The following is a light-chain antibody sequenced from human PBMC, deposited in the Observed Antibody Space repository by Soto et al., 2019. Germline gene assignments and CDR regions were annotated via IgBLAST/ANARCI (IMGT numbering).Light chain of an antibody. V-gene: IGKV3-20*01. Sequence: EIVLTQSPGTLSLSPGERATLSCRASQSVSSSYLAWYQQKPGQAPRLLIYGASSRATGIPDRFSGSGSGTDFTLTISRLEPEDFAVYYCQQFSSYPLTFGGGTRLEI. J-gene: IGKJ5*01. CDR3: QQFSSYPLT. CDR2: GAS. CDR1: QSVSSSY.